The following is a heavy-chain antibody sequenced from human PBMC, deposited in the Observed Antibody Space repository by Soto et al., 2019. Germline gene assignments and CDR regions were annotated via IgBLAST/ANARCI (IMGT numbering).Heavy chain of an antibody. J-gene: IGHJ6*02. CDR1: GFTFSSYS. CDR3: ARDGGSYGSYYGIDV. Sequence: SLRLSCAASGFTFSSYSMNWVRQAPGKGLEWVSSISSSSSYIYYADSVKGRFTISRDNAKNSLYLQMNSLRAEDTAVYYCARDGGSYGSYYGIDVWGQGNTVTVSS. V-gene: IGHV3-21*01. D-gene: IGHD1-26*01. CDR2: ISSSSSYI.